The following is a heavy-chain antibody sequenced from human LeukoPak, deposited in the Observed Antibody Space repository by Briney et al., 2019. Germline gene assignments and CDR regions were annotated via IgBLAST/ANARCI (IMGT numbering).Heavy chain of an antibody. Sequence: RSGGSLRLSCAASGFIFDDYAMSWVRQAPGKGLEWVSGINWNGGSTGYADSVKGRFTISRDNAKNSLYLQMISLRAEDTALYYCARHLSGSYYRGADYWGQGTLVTVSS. CDR1: GFIFDDYA. CDR3: ARHLSGSYYRGADY. V-gene: IGHV3-20*04. D-gene: IGHD1-26*01. J-gene: IGHJ4*02. CDR2: INWNGGST.